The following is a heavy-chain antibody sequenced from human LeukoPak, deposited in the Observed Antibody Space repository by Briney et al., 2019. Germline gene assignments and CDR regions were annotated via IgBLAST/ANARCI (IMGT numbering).Heavy chain of an antibody. V-gene: IGHV1-2*02. J-gene: IGHJ4*02. CDR3: ARVPLYSSSPWYFDY. CDR2: INPNSGGT. Sequence: ASVKVSCKASGYTFTGYYMHWVRQAPGQGLEWMGWINPNSGGTNYAQKFQGRVTMTRDTSISTAYMELSRLRSDDTAVYYCARVPLYSSSPWYFDYWGQGTLATVSS. D-gene: IGHD6-13*01. CDR1: GYTFTGYY.